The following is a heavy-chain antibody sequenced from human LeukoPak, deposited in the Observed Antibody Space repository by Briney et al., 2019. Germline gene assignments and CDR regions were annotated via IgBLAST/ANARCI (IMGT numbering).Heavy chain of an antibody. J-gene: IGHJ3*02. V-gene: IGHV4-39*01. D-gene: IGHD6-13*01. CDR3: ASLTPLIAAAGTVAFDI. CDR1: GFTFSSYW. CDR2: IYYSGST. Sequence: TGGSLRLSCAASGFTFSSYWMHWVRQVPGKGLEWIGSIYYSGSTYYNPSLKSRVTISVDTSKNQFSLKLSSVTAADTAVYYCASLTPLIAAAGTVAFDIWGQGTMVTVSS.